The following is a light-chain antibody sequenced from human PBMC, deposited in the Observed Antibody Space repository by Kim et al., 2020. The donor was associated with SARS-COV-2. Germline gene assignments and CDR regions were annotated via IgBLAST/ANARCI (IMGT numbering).Light chain of an antibody. V-gene: IGKV1-6*01. CDR3: LQDYNYPFT. CDR1: QGIRND. J-gene: IGKJ2*01. Sequence: SASVGDRVTITCRASQGIRNDLAWYQQKPGNAPKLLIYAASSLQSGVPSRFSGSGSGTDFTLTVSSLQPEDFATYYCLQDYNYPFTFGQGTKLEI. CDR2: AAS.